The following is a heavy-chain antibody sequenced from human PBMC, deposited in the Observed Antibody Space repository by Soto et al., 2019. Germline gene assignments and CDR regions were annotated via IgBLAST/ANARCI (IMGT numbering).Heavy chain of an antibody. J-gene: IGHJ4*02. CDR1: RFTFSTYG. D-gene: IGHD5-12*01. CDR2: ISYDGSNK. V-gene: IGHV3-30*19. Sequence: QVQLVESGGGVVQPGRSLRLSCAASRFTFSTYGMHWVRQAPGKGLDWVGVISYDGSNKYYADSVKGRFTVSRDNSKNTLYLQMNSLRAEDTAVYYCARERTLAGYKTYYFDYWGQGSLVTVSS. CDR3: ARERTLAGYKTYYFDY.